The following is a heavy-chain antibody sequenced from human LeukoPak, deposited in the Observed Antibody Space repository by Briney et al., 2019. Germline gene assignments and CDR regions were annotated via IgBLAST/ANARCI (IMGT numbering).Heavy chain of an antibody. V-gene: IGHV3-30*03. Sequence: GRSLRLSCAVSGFTFSNYGMHWVRQAPGKGLEWVAVISYDGSNEYYADSVKGRFTISRDNSKNTLYLQMNSLRAEDTAVYYCARLPAYCSSTACYYDYWGQGTLVTVSS. CDR3: ARLPAYCSSTACYYDY. J-gene: IGHJ4*02. CDR2: ISYDGSNE. CDR1: GFTFSNYG. D-gene: IGHD2-2*01.